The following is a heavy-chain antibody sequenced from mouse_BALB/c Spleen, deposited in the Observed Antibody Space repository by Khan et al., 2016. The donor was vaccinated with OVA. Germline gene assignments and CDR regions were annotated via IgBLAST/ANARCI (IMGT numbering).Heavy chain of an antibody. V-gene: IGHV9-3*02. D-gene: IGHD2-14*01. CDR1: GYTFTNYG. Sequence: QIQLVQSGPELKKPGETVKISCKASGYTFTNYGMNWVKQAPGKGLKWMGWINTNTGDPTFADEFKERFAFSLETSASTAYLQINSLNNEDTATYFCARGYYMYGSWLAYWGQGTLVTVSA. J-gene: IGHJ3*01. CDR3: ARGYYMYGSWLAY. CDR2: INTNTGDP.